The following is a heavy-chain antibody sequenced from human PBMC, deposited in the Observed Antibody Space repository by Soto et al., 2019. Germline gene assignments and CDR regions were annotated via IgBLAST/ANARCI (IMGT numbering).Heavy chain of an antibody. D-gene: IGHD3-10*01. Sequence: EVQLVESGGGLVQPGGSLRLSCAASEFTVRSNYMNWVRQAPGKGLEWVSVIYSGGNTFYADSVKGRFTISRDKSKNTLYLQMNSLRGEDTAVYYCARGYSGSGPLDYWGQGTLVTVSS. V-gene: IGHV3-66*01. CDR1: EFTVRSNY. J-gene: IGHJ4*02. CDR3: ARGYSGSGPLDY. CDR2: IYSGGNT.